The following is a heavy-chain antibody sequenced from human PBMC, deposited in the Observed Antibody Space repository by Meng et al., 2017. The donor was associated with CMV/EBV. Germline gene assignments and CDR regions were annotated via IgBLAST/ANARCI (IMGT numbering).Heavy chain of an antibody. J-gene: IGHJ4*02. Sequence: QGQVVESGGGVVQPGRSLRLSCAASGFTFSSYAMHWVRQAPGKGLEWVAVISYDGSNKYYADSVKGRFTISRDNSKNTLYLQMNSLRAEDTAVYYCARGDYFDYWGQGTLVTVSS. CDR1: GFTFSSYA. V-gene: IGHV3-30-3*01. CDR2: ISYDGSNK. CDR3: ARGDYFDY.